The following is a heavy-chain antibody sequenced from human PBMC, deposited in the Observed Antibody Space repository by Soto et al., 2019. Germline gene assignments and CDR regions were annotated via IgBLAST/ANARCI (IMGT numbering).Heavy chain of an antibody. CDR2: IIPIFGTA. V-gene: IGHV1-69*12. CDR3: AMGDYYDSSGYPLQRDV. CDR1: GGTFSSYA. Sequence: QVQLVQSGAEVKKPGSSVKVSCKASGGTFSSYAISWVRQAPGQGLEWMGGIIPIFGTANYAQKFQGRVTITADESTSTADMELSSLRSEDTAVYYCAMGDYYDSSGYPLQRDVWGQGTTVTVSS. J-gene: IGHJ6*02. D-gene: IGHD3-22*01.